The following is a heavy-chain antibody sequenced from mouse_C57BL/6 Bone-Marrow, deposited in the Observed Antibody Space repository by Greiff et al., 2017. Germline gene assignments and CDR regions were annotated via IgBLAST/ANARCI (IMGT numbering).Heavy chain of an antibody. CDR3: ASLHWDEYAMDY. Sequence: EVMLVESGGGLVQPGGSLSLSCAASGFTFTDYYMSWVRQPPGKALEWLGFIRNKANGYTTEYSASVKGRFTISRDNSQSILYLQMNALRAEDSATYYCASLHWDEYAMDYWGRGTAVTVSS. J-gene: IGHJ4*01. CDR1: GFTFTDYY. CDR2: IRNKANGYTT. V-gene: IGHV7-3*01. D-gene: IGHD4-1*01.